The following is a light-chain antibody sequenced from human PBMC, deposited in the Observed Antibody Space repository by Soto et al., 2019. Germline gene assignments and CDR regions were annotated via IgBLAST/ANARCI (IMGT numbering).Light chain of an antibody. J-gene: IGKJ5*01. CDR1: QSVRTS. CDR3: QQRTDWSTIN. CDR2: DAS. Sequence: EIVLTQSPATLSLSPGERATLSCGASQSVRTSLAWYQQKHGQAPRLLIYDASKRATGIPTRFSGSGSGTDFTLTISNLESEDFAIYYCQQRTDWSTINFGRGTRLEIK. V-gene: IGKV3-11*01.